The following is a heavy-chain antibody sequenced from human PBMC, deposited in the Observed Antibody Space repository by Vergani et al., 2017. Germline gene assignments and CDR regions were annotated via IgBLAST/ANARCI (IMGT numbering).Heavy chain of an antibody. CDR3: ARIPRYYGMDV. D-gene: IGHD2-21*01. Sequence: QVQLQQWGAGLLKPSETLSLTCAVYGGSFSGYYWSWIRQPPGKGLEWIGYIYYSGSTYYNPSLKSRVTISVDTSKNQFSLKLSSVTAADTAVYYCARIPRYYGMDVWGQGTTVTVSS. V-gene: IGHV4-34*01. CDR2: IYYSGST. J-gene: IGHJ6*02. CDR1: GGSFSGYY.